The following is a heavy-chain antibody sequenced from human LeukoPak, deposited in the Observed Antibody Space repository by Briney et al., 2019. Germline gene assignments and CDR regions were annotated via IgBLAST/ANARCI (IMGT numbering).Heavy chain of an antibody. D-gene: IGHD2-15*01. CDR2: IIASGGTT. CDR1: GFPFSSYA. V-gene: IGHV3-23*01. Sequence: GGSLRLSCAASGFPFSSYAMSWFRQTPGKGLEWVSSIIASGGTTYYADSVKGRFTISRDNSKNTLYLQMNSLRAEDTAIYYCAKNGDRGAYCTGGTCYPYFYYYMDVWGKGTTVTI. J-gene: IGHJ6*03. CDR3: AKNGDRGAYCTGGTCYPYFYYYMDV.